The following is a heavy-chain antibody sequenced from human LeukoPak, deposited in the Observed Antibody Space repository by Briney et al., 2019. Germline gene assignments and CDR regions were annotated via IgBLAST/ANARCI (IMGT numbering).Heavy chain of an antibody. J-gene: IGHJ3*02. D-gene: IGHD3-22*01. V-gene: IGHV4-59*01. CDR3: ARDGYYYDSSGLLDAFDI. Sequence: PSETLSLTCTVSGGSISSYYWSWIRQPPGKGLEWIGYIYYSGSTNYSPSLKSRVTISVDTSKNQFSLKLSSVTAADTAVYYCARDGYYYDSSGLLDAFDIWGQGTMVTVSS. CDR2: IYYSGST. CDR1: GGSISSYY.